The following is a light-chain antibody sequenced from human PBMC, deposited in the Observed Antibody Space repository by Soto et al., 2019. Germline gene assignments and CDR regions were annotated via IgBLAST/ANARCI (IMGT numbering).Light chain of an antibody. CDR1: SSDVGGYNY. V-gene: IGLV2-14*01. CDR3: SSYTTSTTDV. CDR2: EVS. Sequence: QSVLTQPASVSGSPGQSITISCTGTSSDVGGYNYVSWHQLHPGKAPKLMVYEVSNRPSGVSNRYSGSKSGNTASLTISGLQAEDEADYSCSSYTTSTTDVFGTGTKVTVL. J-gene: IGLJ1*01.